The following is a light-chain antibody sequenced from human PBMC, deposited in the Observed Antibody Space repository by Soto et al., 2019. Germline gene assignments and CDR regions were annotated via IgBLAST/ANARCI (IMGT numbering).Light chain of an antibody. CDR1: SSDVGSYNL. CDR2: EGS. V-gene: IGLV2-23*01. CDR3: CSYAGSSTDV. Sequence: QSVLTQPASVSGSPGQSFTISCTGTSSDVGSYNLVSWYQQHPGKAPKLMIYEGSKRPSGVSNRFSGSKSGNTASLTISGLQAEDEADYYCCSYAGSSTDVFGTGTKVTVL. J-gene: IGLJ1*01.